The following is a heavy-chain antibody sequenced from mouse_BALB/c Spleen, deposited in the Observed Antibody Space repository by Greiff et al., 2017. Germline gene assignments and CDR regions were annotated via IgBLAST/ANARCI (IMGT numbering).Heavy chain of an antibody. V-gene: IGHV2-9*02. D-gene: IGHD2-14*01. CDR3: AREQRYDVHYFDY. Sequence: VKLVESGPGLVAPSQSLSITCTVSGFSLTSYGVHWVRQPPGKGLEWLGVIWAGGSTNYNSALMSRLSISKDNSKSQVFLKMNRLQTDDTAMYYCAREQRYDVHYFDYWGQGTTLTVSS. J-gene: IGHJ2*01. CDR2: IWAGGST. CDR1: GFSLTSYG.